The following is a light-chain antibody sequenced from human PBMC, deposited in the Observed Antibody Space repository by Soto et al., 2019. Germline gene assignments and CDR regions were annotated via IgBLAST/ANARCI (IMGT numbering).Light chain of an antibody. V-gene: IGLV2-14*03. CDR1: SSDVGAYSS. Sequence: QSALTQPASVSGSPGQSITLSCTGTSSDVGAYSSVSWYQQHPDKAPKLIIYSVCYRSTGVSDRFSCSKSDNTAPLTISGLHHEDEADYYCSSSTSSSTYLFGTGTKLTVL. CDR3: SSSTSSSTYL. CDR2: SVC. J-gene: IGLJ1*01.